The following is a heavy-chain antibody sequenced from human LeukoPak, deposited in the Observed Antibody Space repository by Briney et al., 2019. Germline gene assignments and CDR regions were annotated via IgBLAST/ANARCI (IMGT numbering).Heavy chain of an antibody. J-gene: IGHJ4*02. Sequence: ASVKVSCKASGYTFTSCDINWVRQAPGQGLEWMGWISAYNGNTNYAQKLQGRVTMTTDTSTSTAYMELRSLRSDDTAVYYCAKLTYYYDSSGYFDYWGQGTLVTVSS. CDR1: GYTFTSCD. D-gene: IGHD3-22*01. V-gene: IGHV1-18*01. CDR2: ISAYNGNT. CDR3: AKLTYYYDSSGYFDY.